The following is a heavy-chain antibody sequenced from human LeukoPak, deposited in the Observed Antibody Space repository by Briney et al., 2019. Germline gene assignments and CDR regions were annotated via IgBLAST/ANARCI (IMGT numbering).Heavy chain of an antibody. Sequence: GGSLRLSCAASGFTFSSYAMHWVRQAPGKGLEWVGRIKSKTDGGTIEYAAPVKGRFTISRDDSKNTLYLQMNSLKTEDTAVYYCTTVGYDSSGYPYYYGMDVWGQGTTVTVSS. D-gene: IGHD3-22*01. J-gene: IGHJ6*02. CDR1: GFTFSSYA. CDR3: TTVGYDSSGYPYYYGMDV. CDR2: IKSKTDGGTI. V-gene: IGHV3-15*01.